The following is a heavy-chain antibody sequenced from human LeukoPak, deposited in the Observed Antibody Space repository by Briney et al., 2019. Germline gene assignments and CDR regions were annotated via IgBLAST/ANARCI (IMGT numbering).Heavy chain of an antibody. Sequence: AGGSLRLSCAASGFTFSSYGMHWVRQAPGKGLEWVAVISYDGSNKYYADSVKGRFTISRDNSKNTLYLQMNSLRAEDTAVYYCAKDHSVGATKVYFDYWGQGTLVTVSS. J-gene: IGHJ4*02. D-gene: IGHD1-26*01. CDR3: AKDHSVGATKVYFDY. V-gene: IGHV3-30*18. CDR2: ISYDGSNK. CDR1: GFTFSSYG.